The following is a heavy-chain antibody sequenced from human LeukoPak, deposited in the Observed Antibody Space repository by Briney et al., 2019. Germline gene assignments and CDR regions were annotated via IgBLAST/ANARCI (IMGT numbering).Heavy chain of an antibody. V-gene: IGHV1-2*02. CDR3: ARGPLYCSGGSCYPVGDYYYYYMDV. Sequence: GASVKVSCKASGYTFTGYYMHWVRQAPGQGLEWMGWINPNSGGTNYAQKFQGRVTMIRDTSISTAYMELSRLRSDDTAVYYCARGPLYCSGGSCYPVGDYYYYYMDVWGKGTTVTVSS. J-gene: IGHJ6*03. CDR2: INPNSGGT. D-gene: IGHD2-15*01. CDR1: GYTFTGYY.